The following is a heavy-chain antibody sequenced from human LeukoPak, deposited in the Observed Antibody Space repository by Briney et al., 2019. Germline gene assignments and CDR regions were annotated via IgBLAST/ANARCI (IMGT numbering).Heavy chain of an antibody. CDR3: ARDLWKSVPDSGLTTTADY. Sequence: GASVKVSCKASGYTFTSYGISWVRQAPGQGLEWMGWISAYNGNTNYAQKLQGRVTMTTDTSTSTAYMELRSLRSDDTAVYYCARDLWKSVPDSGLTTTADYWGRGTLVTVSS. CDR2: ISAYNGNT. D-gene: IGHD4-17*01. J-gene: IGHJ4*02. CDR1: GYTFTSYG. V-gene: IGHV1-18*01.